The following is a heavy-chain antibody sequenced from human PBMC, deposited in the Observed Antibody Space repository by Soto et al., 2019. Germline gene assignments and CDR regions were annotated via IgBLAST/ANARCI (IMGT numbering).Heavy chain of an antibody. V-gene: IGHV4-39*01. D-gene: IGHD2-21*02. J-gene: IGHJ5*02. CDR3: ARHPSDFWFDP. Sequence: QLLLQESGPGLVKPSETLSLTCSVSGGSISSSSYFWGWIRQPPGKGLEWIGSIYYSGSTYYNPSLKSRVTVSVDPSKNQFSRKLSSVTAADTAVYYCARHPSDFWFDPWGQGTLVTVSS. CDR2: IYYSGST. CDR1: GGSISSSSYF.